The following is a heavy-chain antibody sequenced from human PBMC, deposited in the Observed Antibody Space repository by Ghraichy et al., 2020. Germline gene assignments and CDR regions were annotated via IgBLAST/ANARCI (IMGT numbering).Heavy chain of an antibody. J-gene: IGHJ5*02. CDR3: VKDVANTLWGRFDR. CDR2: SSDRGAHT. V-gene: IGHV3-23*01. D-gene: IGHD7-27*01. Sequence: GGSLRLSCAASGFSFSNYAMSWVRQAPGKGLEWVSGSSDRGAHTHYADAVKGRFTISRDNSNNTLYLQMNSLRAEDTAVYHCVKDVANTLWGRFDRLRQGDLGTVAS. CDR1: GFSFSNYA.